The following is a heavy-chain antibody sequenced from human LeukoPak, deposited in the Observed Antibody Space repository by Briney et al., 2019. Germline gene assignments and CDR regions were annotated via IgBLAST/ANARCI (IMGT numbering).Heavy chain of an antibody. Sequence: GGSLRLSCAASGFNFSSYEMNWVRQAPGKGLEWISYISRSGSSILYADSVKGRFTISRDNAKNSLYLQMHSLRADDMGIYYCAGYTDYWGLGTLVTVSS. D-gene: IGHD3-16*02. CDR3: AGYTDY. CDR2: ISRSGSSI. CDR1: GFNFSSYE. J-gene: IGHJ4*02. V-gene: IGHV3-48*03.